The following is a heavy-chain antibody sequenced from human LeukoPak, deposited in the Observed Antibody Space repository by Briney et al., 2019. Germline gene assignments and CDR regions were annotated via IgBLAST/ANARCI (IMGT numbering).Heavy chain of an antibody. Sequence: PGGSLRLSCAASGFTFRTSGMNWVRQAPGKGLEWVAFIRYDGSNKYYADSVKGRFTISRDNSKNTLYLQMNSLRAEDTAVYYCARRAGGYSHPYDYWGQGILVTVSS. CDR2: IRYDGSNK. CDR1: GFTFRTSG. CDR3: ARRAGGYSHPYDY. V-gene: IGHV3-33*08. D-gene: IGHD4-23*01. J-gene: IGHJ4*02.